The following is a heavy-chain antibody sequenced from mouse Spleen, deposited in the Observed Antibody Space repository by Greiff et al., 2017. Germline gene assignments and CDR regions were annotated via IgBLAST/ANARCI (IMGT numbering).Heavy chain of an antibody. Sequence: QVQLKESGAELVKPGASVKISCKASGYAFSSYWMNWVKQRPGKGLEWIGQIYPRDGDTNYNGKFKGKATLTADKSSSTAYMQLSSLTSEDSAVYFCARVDGSSFFDYWGQGTTLTVSS. CDR3: ARVDGSSFFDY. CDR1: GYAFSSYW. V-gene: IGHV1-80*01. D-gene: IGHD1-1*01. J-gene: IGHJ2*01. CDR2: IYPRDGDT.